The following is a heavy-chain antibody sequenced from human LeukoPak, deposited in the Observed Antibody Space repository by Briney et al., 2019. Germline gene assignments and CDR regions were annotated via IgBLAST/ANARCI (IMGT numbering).Heavy chain of an antibody. V-gene: IGHV3-30*04. CDR2: ISYDGSNK. D-gene: IGHD2-15*01. J-gene: IGHJ4*02. CDR3: ARDIVKAYCSGGSYYSFFQALDY. Sequence: GGSLRLSCAASGFTFSSYAMHWVRQAPGKGLEWVAVISYDGSNKYYADSVKGRFTISRDNSKNTLYLQMNSLRAEDTAVYYCARDIVKAYCSGGSYYSFFQALDYWGQGTLVTVSS. CDR1: GFTFSSYA.